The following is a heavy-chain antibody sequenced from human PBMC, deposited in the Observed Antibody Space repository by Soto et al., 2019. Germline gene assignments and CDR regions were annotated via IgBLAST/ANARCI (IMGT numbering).Heavy chain of an antibody. CDR1: GFSLSTSGMC. D-gene: IGHD6-19*01. CDR2: IDWDDDK. Sequence: SGPTLVNPTQTLTLTCTFSGFSLSTSGMCVSWIRQPPGKALEWLALIDWDDDKYYSTSLKTRLTISKDTSKNQVVLTMTNMDPVDTATYYCARIPRDSGRSYYFDYWGQGTLVTVSS. J-gene: IGHJ4*02. CDR3: ARIPRDSGRSYYFDY. V-gene: IGHV2-70*01.